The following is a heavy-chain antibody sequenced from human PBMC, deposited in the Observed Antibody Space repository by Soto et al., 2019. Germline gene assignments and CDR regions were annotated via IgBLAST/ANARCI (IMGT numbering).Heavy chain of an antibody. CDR2: VSGRGGST. J-gene: IGHJ6*02. Sequence: PGGSLRLSCTASVFTFNHYAMSWVRQAPGKGLEWVSSVSGRGGSTKYADSVKGRFIISRDNSNSTLYLQMDSLRGEDTAVYYCAKDSTVTTSLYFYYYGFDVWGQGTTVTVSS. V-gene: IGHV3-23*01. CDR1: VFTFNHYA. D-gene: IGHD4-17*01. CDR3: AKDSTVTTSLYFYYYGFDV.